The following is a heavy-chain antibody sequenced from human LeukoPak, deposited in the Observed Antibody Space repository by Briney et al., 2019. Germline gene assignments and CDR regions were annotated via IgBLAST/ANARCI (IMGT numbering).Heavy chain of an antibody. CDR1: GFTCSSYG. CDR3: ARKTDIVATIDY. D-gene: IGHD5-12*01. Sequence: PGRSLRLSCAASGFTCSSYGMHWVRQAPGKGLEWVAVISYDGSNKYYADSVKGRFTISRDNSKNTLYLQMNSLRAEDTAVYYCARKTDIVATIDYWGQGTLVTVSS. CDR2: ISYDGSNK. V-gene: IGHV3-30*03. J-gene: IGHJ4*02.